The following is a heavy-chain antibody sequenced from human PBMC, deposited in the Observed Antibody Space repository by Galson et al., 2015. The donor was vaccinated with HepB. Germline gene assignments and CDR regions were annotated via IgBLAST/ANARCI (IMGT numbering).Heavy chain of an antibody. CDR3: AREFSAASWYDY. Sequence: SETLSLTCTVSGGSISSSSYYWGWIRQPPGKGLEWIGSIYYSGSTYYNPSLKSRVTISVDTSKNQFSLKLSSVTAADTAVYYCAREFSAASWYDYWGQGTLVTVSS. J-gene: IGHJ4*02. CDR2: IYYSGST. D-gene: IGHD6-13*01. CDR1: GGSISSSSYY. V-gene: IGHV4-39*07.